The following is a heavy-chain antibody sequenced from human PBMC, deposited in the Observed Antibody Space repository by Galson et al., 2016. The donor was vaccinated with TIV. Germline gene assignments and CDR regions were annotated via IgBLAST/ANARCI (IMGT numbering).Heavy chain of an antibody. V-gene: IGHV3-33*01. Sequence: SLRLSCAASGFTFSAFGMHWVRQAPGKGLEWVAVIWYDGSDKHYADSVKGRFTISRDNSKNTLYLQMNSLRAEDTAVYYCARDPRLYGDYSWGYFDFWGQGTLVTVSS. D-gene: IGHD4-17*01. J-gene: IGHJ4*02. CDR1: GFTFSAFG. CDR3: ARDPRLYGDYSWGYFDF. CDR2: IWYDGSDK.